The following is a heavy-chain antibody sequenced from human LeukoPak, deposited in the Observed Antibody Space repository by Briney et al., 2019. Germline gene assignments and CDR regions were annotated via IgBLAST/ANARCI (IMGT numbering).Heavy chain of an antibody. V-gene: IGHV4-31*03. CDR2: IYYSGST. D-gene: IGHD4-11*01. CDR3: ARGRRGNYVPVGQVYYFDY. J-gene: IGHJ4*02. Sequence: SETLSLTCTVSGGSISSGGYYWSWIRQHPGKGLEWIGYIYYSGSTYYNPSLKSRVTISVDTSKNQFSLKLSSVTAADTAVYYCARGRRGNYVPVGQVYYFDYWGQGTLVTVSS. CDR1: GGSISSGGYY.